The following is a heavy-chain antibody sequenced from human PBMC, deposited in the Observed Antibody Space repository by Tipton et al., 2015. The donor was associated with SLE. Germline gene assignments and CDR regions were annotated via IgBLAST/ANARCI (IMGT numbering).Heavy chain of an antibody. CDR3: AKGDSIGSYYFDY. Sequence: SLRLSCAASGFTFSSYAMSWVRQAPGKGLEWVSAISGSGGSTYYADSVKGRFTISRDNSKNTLYLQMNSLSAEDTAVYYCAKGDSIGSYYFDYWGQGTPVTASS. D-gene: IGHD3-22*01. J-gene: IGHJ4*02. CDR2: ISGSGGST. V-gene: IGHV3-23*01. CDR1: GFTFSSYA.